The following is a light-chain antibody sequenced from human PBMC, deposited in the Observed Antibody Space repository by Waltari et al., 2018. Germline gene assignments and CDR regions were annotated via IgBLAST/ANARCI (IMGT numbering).Light chain of an antibody. CDR3: QEYNTFSS. J-gene: IGKJ2*01. CDR1: QTVGHW. V-gene: IGKV1-5*03. Sequence: DIQMTQSPSTVSASLGDRVTIPCRASQTVGHWLACYQQKPGKAPTLLIYKASTLQNGGQSRFSGSGCGSEITLTIRSLQPDDGAIYYGQEYNTFSSFGQGTRLEL. CDR2: KAS.